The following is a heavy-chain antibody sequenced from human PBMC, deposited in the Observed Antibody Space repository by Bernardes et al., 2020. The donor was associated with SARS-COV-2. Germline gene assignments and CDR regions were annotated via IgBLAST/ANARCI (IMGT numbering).Heavy chain of an antibody. V-gene: IGHV4-34*01. Sequence: LSLKSRVTISVDTSKNQFSLKLSSVTAADTAVYYCARQLVPIYGMDVWGQGTTVTVSS. J-gene: IGHJ6*02. D-gene: IGHD3-10*01. CDR3: ARQLVPIYGMDV.